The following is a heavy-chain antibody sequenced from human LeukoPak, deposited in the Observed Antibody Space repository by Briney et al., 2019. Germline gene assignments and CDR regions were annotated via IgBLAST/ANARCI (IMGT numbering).Heavy chain of an antibody. Sequence: GGSLRLSCAASGFTFSSYAMSWVRQAPGKGLEWVGNIKQDGSEKYYVDSVKGRFTISRDNAKNSLYLQMNSLRAEDTAVYYCAREGGGIVVVVAATFDYWGQGTLVTVSS. CDR3: AREGGGIVVVVAATFDY. D-gene: IGHD2-15*01. J-gene: IGHJ4*02. V-gene: IGHV3-7*01. CDR2: IKQDGSEK. CDR1: GFTFSSYA.